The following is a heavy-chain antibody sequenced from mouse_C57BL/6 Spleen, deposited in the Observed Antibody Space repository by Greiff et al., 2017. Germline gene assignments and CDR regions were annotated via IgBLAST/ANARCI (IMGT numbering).Heavy chain of an antibody. Sequence: VQLQQPGAELVRPGTSVKLSCKASGYTFTSYWMHWVKQRPGQGLEWIGVIDPSDSYTNYNQKFKGKATLTVDTSSSTAYMQLSSLTSEDSAVYYCARKEGGSSPYWYFDVWGTGTTVTVSS. CDR2: IDPSDSYT. J-gene: IGHJ1*03. D-gene: IGHD1-1*01. V-gene: IGHV1-59*01. CDR1: GYTFTSYW. CDR3: ARKEGGSSPYWYFDV.